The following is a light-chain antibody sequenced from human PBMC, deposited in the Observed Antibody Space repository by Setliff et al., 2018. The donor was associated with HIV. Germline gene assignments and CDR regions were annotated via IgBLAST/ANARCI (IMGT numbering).Light chain of an antibody. CDR1: SSDVGAYNF. V-gene: IGLV2-14*01. J-gene: IGLJ3*02. Sequence: ALTQPASVSGSPGQSITISCTGTSSDVGAYNFVSWYQQHPGKAPKLMIYDVSKRPSGVSNRFSGSKSGNTASLTISGLQAEDEAVYYCSSYTTSRSWVFGGGTKVTVL. CDR3: SSYTTSRSWV. CDR2: DVS.